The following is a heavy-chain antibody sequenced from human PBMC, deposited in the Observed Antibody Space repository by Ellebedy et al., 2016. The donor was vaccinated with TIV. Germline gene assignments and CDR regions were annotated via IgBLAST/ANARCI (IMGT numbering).Heavy chain of an antibody. CDR1: GDSIGISAYY. V-gene: IGHV4-39*01. CDR2: IFYSGTT. D-gene: IGHD5-18*01. CDR3: VRHRGYSFGYPNC. Sequence: SETLSLTCTVSGDSIGISAYYWGWIRQPPGKGLEWVGNIFYSGTTYYNPSLKSRVTISGDTSKNQFSLRLTSVTAADTAIYYCVRHRGYSFGYPNCWGQGILVTVSS. J-gene: IGHJ4*02.